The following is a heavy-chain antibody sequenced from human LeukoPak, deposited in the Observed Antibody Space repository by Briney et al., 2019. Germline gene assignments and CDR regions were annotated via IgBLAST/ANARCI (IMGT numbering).Heavy chain of an antibody. CDR1: GGSISGFY. CDR2: IYYSGRT. J-gene: IGHJ6*02. Sequence: PSETLSLTCSVSGGSISGFYWSWIRQPPGRGLEWIGQIYYSGRTIYSPSLKSRVTISLDTSQNQFSLKLSSVTAADTAVYSCARHGQTYYYGMDVWGQGTTVTVSS. CDR3: ARHGQTYYYGMDV. V-gene: IGHV4-59*08.